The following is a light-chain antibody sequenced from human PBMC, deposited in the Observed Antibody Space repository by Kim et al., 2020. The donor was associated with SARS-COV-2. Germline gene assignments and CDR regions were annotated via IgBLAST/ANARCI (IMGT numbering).Light chain of an antibody. V-gene: IGLV1-47*02. Sequence: QSVLTQPPSASGTPGQRVTISCSGSSSNIGSNYGYWYQQVPGTAPKLLIYSNNQRPSGVPDRFSGSKSGTSASLAISGLRSEDEADYYCAAWDDSLSGVVFGGGTKVTVL. J-gene: IGLJ3*02. CDR2: SNN. CDR1: SSNIGSNY. CDR3: AAWDDSLSGVV.